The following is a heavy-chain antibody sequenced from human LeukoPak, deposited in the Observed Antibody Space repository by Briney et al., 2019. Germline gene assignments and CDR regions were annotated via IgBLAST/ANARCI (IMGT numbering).Heavy chain of an antibody. CDR3: ARHGAFLTRGFCSSSNCYVDSLQT. CDR1: GGSISSSY. Sequence: SETLFLTCTVSGGSISSSYWSWIRQPPGKGLQRIGYYYETVSTKYNPTLKRRVSISFDTSKNQVSLKLNSVTADTAVYYCARHGAFLTRGFCSSSNCYVDSLQTWGQGIMVTVSS. D-gene: IGHD2-2*01. J-gene: IGHJ3*01. V-gene: IGHV4-59*08. CDR2: YYETVST.